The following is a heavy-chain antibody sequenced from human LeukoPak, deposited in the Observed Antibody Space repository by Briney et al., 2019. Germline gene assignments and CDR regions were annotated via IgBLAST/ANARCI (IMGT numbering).Heavy chain of an antibody. J-gene: IGHJ4*02. D-gene: IGHD3-3*01. CDR3: ARGSGRITIFGYALFDY. V-gene: IGHV4-34*01. Sequence: SETLSLTCAVYGGSFSGYYWSWIRQPPGKGLEWIGEINHSGSTNYNPSLKSRVTISVDTSKNQFSLKLSSVTAADTAVYYCARGSGRITIFGYALFDYWGQGTLVAVSS. CDR1: GGSFSGYY. CDR2: INHSGST.